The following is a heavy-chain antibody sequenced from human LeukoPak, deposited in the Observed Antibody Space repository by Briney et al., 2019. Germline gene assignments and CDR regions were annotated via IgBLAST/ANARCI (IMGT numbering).Heavy chain of an antibody. CDR2: INPKSGGT. CDR3: VKETGRRYFYDSSGHLDY. CDR1: GYTFTDYF. J-gene: IGHJ4*02. Sequence: GASVKVSCKASGYTFTDYFIHWVRQAPGQGPEWMGWINPKSGGTHYAQRFQGRVTMTRDTSISTAYMELKGLTSDDTAVYYCVKETGRRYFYDSSGHLDYWGQGTLVIVSS. D-gene: IGHD3-22*01. V-gene: IGHV1-2*02.